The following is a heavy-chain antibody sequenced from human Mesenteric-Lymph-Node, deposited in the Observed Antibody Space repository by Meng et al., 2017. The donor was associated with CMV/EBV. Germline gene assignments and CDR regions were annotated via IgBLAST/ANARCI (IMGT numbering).Heavy chain of an antibody. V-gene: IGHV1-2*02. CDR2: INPTTAAT. CDR1: YTFTDYY. D-gene: IGHD2-2*01. CDR3: ARDLGIYCASTSCPIDY. Sequence: YTFTDYYMPWVRQAPGQGLEWMGGINPTTAATNYAQKFQGRVTMTRDTSISAAYMDLSRLRSDDTAVYYCARDLGIYCASTSCPIDYWGQGTLVTVSS. J-gene: IGHJ4*02.